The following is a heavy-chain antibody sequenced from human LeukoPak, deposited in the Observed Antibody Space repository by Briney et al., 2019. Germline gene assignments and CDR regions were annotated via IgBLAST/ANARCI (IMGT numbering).Heavy chain of an antibody. CDR2: INAGNGNT. CDR3: ARAYSSGWQDFDY. J-gene: IGHJ4*02. V-gene: IGHV1-3*01. CDR1: GYTFTGFA. D-gene: IGHD6-19*01. Sequence: ASVKVSCKASGYTFTGFAIHWVRQAPGQRLEWMGWINAGNGNTKYSQRFQGRVTITRDTSASTAYMELSSLRSEDTAVYYCARAYSSGWQDFDYWGQGTLVTVSS.